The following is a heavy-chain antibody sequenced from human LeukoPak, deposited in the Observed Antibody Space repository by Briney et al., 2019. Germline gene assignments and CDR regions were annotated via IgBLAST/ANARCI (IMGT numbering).Heavy chain of an antibody. Sequence: PGRSLRLACAASGFTFDDYAMHWVRQAPGKGLEWVSGISWNSGSIGYADSVKGRFTISRDNAKNSLYLQMNSLRAEDTASYYCAKGRGYDILTGYGTYYMDVWGKGTTVTISS. J-gene: IGHJ6*03. CDR3: AKGRGYDILTGYGTYYMDV. D-gene: IGHD3-9*01. V-gene: IGHV3-9*01. CDR1: GFTFDDYA. CDR2: ISWNSGSI.